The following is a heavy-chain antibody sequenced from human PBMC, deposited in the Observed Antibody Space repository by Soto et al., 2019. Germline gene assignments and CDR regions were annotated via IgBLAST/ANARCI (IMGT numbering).Heavy chain of an antibody. CDR2: IKSKTDGGTS. J-gene: IGHJ4*01. D-gene: IGHD3-22*01. CDR3: STDSYITLKLVRFDY. Sequence: GKGLEWVGRIKSKTDGGTSDFAAPVRGRFAISRDDSESMVYLQMDSLKTEDTAVYYCSTDSYITLKLVRFDYWGLGTLVTVIS. V-gene: IGHV3-15*07.